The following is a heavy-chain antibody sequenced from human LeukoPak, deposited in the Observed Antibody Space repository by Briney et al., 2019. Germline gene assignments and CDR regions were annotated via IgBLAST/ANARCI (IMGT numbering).Heavy chain of an antibody. V-gene: IGHV3-74*01. CDR2: INSDGSTT. CDR1: GFTFSSYW. J-gene: IGHJ4*02. D-gene: IGHD1-1*01. Sequence: PGGSLRLSCAASGFTFSSYWMHWVRQAPGGGLVWVSRINSDGSTTAYADSVRGRFTISRDNAKNTLYLQMNSLRDEDTAMYYCARVLERTGYWGQGTLVTVSS. CDR3: ARVLERTGY.